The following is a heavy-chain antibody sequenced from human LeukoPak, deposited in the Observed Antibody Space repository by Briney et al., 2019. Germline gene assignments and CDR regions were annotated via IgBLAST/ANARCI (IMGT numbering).Heavy chain of an antibody. CDR2: ISSGSSYI. D-gene: IGHD3-16*01. CDR1: GFTFSIYT. Sequence: PGGSLRLSCAASGFTFSIYTMNWVRQAPGKGLEWVSSISSGSSYIYYADSVKGRFTISRDNAKNSLYLQMNSLTAEDTAVYYCTRVSYADGGYFDYWGQGTLVTVSS. V-gene: IGHV3-21*01. CDR3: TRVSYADGGYFDY. J-gene: IGHJ4*02.